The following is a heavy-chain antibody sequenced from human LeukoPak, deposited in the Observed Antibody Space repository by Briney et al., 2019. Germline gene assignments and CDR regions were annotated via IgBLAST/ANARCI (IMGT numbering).Heavy chain of an antibody. CDR1: GFTISSSA. CDR2: IGINGGST. Sequence: GGSLRLSCAASGFTISSSAMSWVRQPPGKGLEWVSGIGINGGSTYYADFVKGRFIISRDNSKNTLYLQMNSLRDEDTAVYYCAREYSSSSGSVSDYWGQGTLVAVSS. V-gene: IGHV3-23*01. CDR3: AREYSSSSGSVSDY. D-gene: IGHD6-6*01. J-gene: IGHJ4*02.